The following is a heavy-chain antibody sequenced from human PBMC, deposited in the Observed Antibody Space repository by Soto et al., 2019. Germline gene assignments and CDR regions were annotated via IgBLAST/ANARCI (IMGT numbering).Heavy chain of an antibody. J-gene: IGHJ5*01. D-gene: IGHD1-7*01. CDR1: GYTLTELS. Sequence: ASVKVSCKVSGYTLTELSMHWVRQAPGKGLEWMGGFDPEDGETIYAQKFQGRVTMTEDTSTDTAYMELSSLRSEDTAVYYCARTAGMFRVGTSPKVLYNYFDSWGQGTLVTVSS. CDR3: ARTAGMFRVGTSPKVLYNYFDS. CDR2: FDPEDGET. V-gene: IGHV1-24*01.